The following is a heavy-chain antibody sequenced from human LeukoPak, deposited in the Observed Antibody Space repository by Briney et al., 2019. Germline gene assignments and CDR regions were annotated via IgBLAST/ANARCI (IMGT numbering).Heavy chain of an antibody. CDR2: TYYRSKWYN. CDR1: GDSVSSNSAA. CDR3: ARVDSSGARGYKPVVDL. J-gene: IGHJ5*02. Sequence: SQTLSLTCAISGDSVSSNSAAWNWIRQSPSRGLEWLGRTYYRSKWYNDYAVSVKSRITINPDTSKNQFSLQLNSVTAADTAVYYCARVDSSGARGYKPVVDLWGQGTLVTVSS. V-gene: IGHV6-1*01. D-gene: IGHD5-24*01.